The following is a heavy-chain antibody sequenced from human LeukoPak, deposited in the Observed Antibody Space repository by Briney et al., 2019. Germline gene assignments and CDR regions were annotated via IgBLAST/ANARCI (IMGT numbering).Heavy chain of an antibody. CDR2: IIPIFGIA. CDR1: GGTFSSYA. D-gene: IGHD4-23*01. V-gene: IGHV1-69*04. CDR3: ARVFYGGISDYYLDY. Sequence: SVKVSCKASGGTFSSYAISWVRQAPGQGLEWMGRIIPIFGIANYAQKFQGRVTITADKSTSTAYMELSSLRSEDTAVYYCARVFYGGISDYYLDYWGQGTLVTVSS. J-gene: IGHJ4*02.